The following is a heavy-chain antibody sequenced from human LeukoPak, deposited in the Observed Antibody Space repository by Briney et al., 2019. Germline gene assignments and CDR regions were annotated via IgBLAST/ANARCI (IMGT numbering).Heavy chain of an antibody. V-gene: IGHV4-59*08. CDR1: GGSISSYY. J-gene: IGHJ3*02. D-gene: IGHD3-10*01. CDR2: IYYSGST. CDR3: ARHVAMIRGADAFDI. Sequence: SETLSLTCTVSGGSISSYYWSWIRQPPGKGLEWIGYIYYSGSTNDNPSLKSRVTISVDTSKNQFSLDLSSVTAADTAVYYRARHVAMIRGADAFDIWGQGTKVTVSS.